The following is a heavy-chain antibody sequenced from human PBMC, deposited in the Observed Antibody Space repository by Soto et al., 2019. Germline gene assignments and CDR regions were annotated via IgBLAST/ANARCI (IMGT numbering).Heavy chain of an antibody. CDR1: GFSFSDYT. CDR3: AKDSGCVNNACAYDP. V-gene: IGHV3-21*01. CDR2: ISRGSDYI. D-gene: IGHD1-20*01. Sequence: EVHLVESGGGLVKPGGSLRLTCAGSGFSFSDYTMNWVRQAPGKGLEWVSSISRGSDYIFYADTVKGRFTISRDNARNSLYLQMSSLRDEDTAVYYCAKDSGCVNNACAYDPWGQGPLVSVSS. J-gene: IGHJ5*02.